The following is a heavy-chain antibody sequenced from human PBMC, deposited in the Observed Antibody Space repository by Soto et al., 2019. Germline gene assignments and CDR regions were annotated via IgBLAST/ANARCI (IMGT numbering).Heavy chain of an antibody. Sequence: PSETLSLTCTVSGGSISSYYWSWIRQPPGKGLEWFGYIYYSGSTNYNPSLKSRVTISVDTSKNQFSLKLSSVTAADTAVYYCARVPRQYYYDSSGYFPYYFDYWRQGTLVTLS. CDR1: GGSISSYY. CDR3: ARVPRQYYYDSSGYFPYYFDY. V-gene: IGHV4-59*01. CDR2: IYYSGST. J-gene: IGHJ4*02. D-gene: IGHD3-22*01.